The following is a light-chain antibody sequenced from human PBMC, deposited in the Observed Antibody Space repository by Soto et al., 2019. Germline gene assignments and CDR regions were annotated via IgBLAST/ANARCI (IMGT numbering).Light chain of an antibody. J-gene: IGKJ1*01. Sequence: IVLTQSPATLSLSPCDIATLSCSSSQSVSNFLAWYQQKPGQAPRLLIYDASNRATGIPARFSGGGSGTDFTLTISSLEPEDFAVYYCQVRSNWPTWTFGQGTKVDIK. V-gene: IGKV3-11*01. CDR1: QSVSNF. CDR2: DAS. CDR3: QVRSNWPTWT.